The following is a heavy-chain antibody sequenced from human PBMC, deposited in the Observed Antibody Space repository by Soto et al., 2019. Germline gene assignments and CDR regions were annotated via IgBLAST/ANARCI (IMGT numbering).Heavy chain of an antibody. CDR2: IRSKAYGGTT. D-gene: IGHD3-22*01. V-gene: IGHV3-49*05. Sequence: EVQLVESGGGLVKPGRSLRLSCTASGFTFGDYAMSWFRQAPGKGLEWVGFIRSKAYGGTTEYAASVKGRFTISRXASKSIAYLQMNSLKTEDTAVYYCTRFPDSSGYPDYWGQGTLVTVSS. CDR1: GFTFGDYA. CDR3: TRFPDSSGYPDY. J-gene: IGHJ4*02.